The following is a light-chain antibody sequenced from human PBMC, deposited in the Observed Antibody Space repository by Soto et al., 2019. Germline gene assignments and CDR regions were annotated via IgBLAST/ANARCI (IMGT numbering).Light chain of an antibody. V-gene: IGKV1-5*03. CDR2: KAS. Sequence: DIQMTQSPSTLSGSVGDRVTITCRASQTISSWLAWYQQKPGKAPKLLIYKASTLKSGVPSRSSGSGSGTEFTLTISSLQPDDFATYYRQHYNSYSEAFGQGTKVELK. CDR1: QTISSW. CDR3: QHYNSYSEA. J-gene: IGKJ1*01.